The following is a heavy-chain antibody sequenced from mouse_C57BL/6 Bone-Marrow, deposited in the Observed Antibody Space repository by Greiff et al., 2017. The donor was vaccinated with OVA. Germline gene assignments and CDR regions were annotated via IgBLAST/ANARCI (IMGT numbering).Heavy chain of an antibody. V-gene: IGHV3-6*01. CDR2: ISYDGSN. D-gene: IGHD1-1*01. J-gene: IGHJ2*01. CDR1: GYSITSGYY. CDR3: ARRSMYYYGSSYYYFDY. Sequence: ESGPGLVKPSQSLSLTCSVTGYSITSGYYWNWIRQFPGNKLEWMGYISYDGSNNYNPSLKNRISITRATSKNQFFLKLNSVTTEDTATYYCARRSMYYYGSSYYYFDYWGQGTTLTVSS.